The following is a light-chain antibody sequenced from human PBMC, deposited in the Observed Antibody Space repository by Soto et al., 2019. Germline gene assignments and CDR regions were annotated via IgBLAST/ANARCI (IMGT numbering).Light chain of an antibody. CDR2: DND. CDR3: QSFWM. V-gene: IGLV1-40*01. J-gene: IGLJ3*02. CDR1: SSNMGAGFN. Sequence: QSVLTQPPSVSGAPGQRVTISCTGSSSNMGAGFNVHWYQYIPGTAPRLLIYDNDNRPSGVPDRFSGSKSGTSASLAISGLQAEDEADYYCQSFWMFGGGTQLTVL.